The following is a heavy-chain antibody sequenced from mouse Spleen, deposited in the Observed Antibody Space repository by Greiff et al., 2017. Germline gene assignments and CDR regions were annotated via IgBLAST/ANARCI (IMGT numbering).Heavy chain of an antibody. CDR3: ARGEHYGNYPFAY. CDR2: IDPNSGGT. Sequence: QVQLQQPGAELVKPGASVKLSCKASGYTFTSYWMHWVKQRPGRGLEWIGRIDPNSGGTKYNEKFKSKATLTVDKPSSTAYMQLSSLTSEDSAVYYCARGEHYGNYPFAYWGQGTLVTVSA. J-gene: IGHJ3*01. V-gene: IGHV1-72*01. CDR1: GYTFTSYW. D-gene: IGHD2-1*01.